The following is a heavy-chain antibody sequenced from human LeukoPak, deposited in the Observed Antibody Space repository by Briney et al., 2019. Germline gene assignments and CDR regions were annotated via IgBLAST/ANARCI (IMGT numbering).Heavy chain of an antibody. J-gene: IGHJ4*02. CDR1: GFTFGDYA. Sequence: GGSLRLSCTTSGFTFGDYALTWVRQAPGRGLEWVGFIRNKAYGGTTEYAASVKGRFTISRDDSKSIAFLQMNSLTTEDTAVYYCTRQYSSSWVIEYWGQGTLVTVSS. D-gene: IGHD6-13*01. CDR3: TRQYSSSWVIEY. V-gene: IGHV3-49*04. CDR2: IRNKAYGGTT.